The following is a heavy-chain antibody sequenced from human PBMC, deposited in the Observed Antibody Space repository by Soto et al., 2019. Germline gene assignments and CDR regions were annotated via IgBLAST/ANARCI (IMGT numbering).Heavy chain of an antibody. Sequence: ASVKVSCKASGGTFSSYTISWVRQAPGQGLEWMGRIIPILGIANYAQKFQGRVTITADKSTSTAYMELSSLRSEDTAVYYCARDRTIPDYYDSSGYYEAGSYFDYWGQGTLVTVSS. CDR3: ARDRTIPDYYDSSGYYEAGSYFDY. CDR2: IIPILGIA. CDR1: GGTFSSYT. D-gene: IGHD3-22*01. V-gene: IGHV1-69*04. J-gene: IGHJ4*02.